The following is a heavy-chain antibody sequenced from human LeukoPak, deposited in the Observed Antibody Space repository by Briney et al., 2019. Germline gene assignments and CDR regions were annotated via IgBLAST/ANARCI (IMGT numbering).Heavy chain of an antibody. CDR3: ARALYDFWSGSYYYYYMDV. CDR2: IYHSGST. J-gene: IGHJ6*03. CDR1: GYSISSGYY. D-gene: IGHD3-3*01. V-gene: IGHV4-38-2*02. Sequence: SETLSLTCTVSGYSISSGYYWGWIRQPPGKGLEWIGSIYHSGSTYYNPSLKSRVTISVDTSKNQFSLKRSSVTAADTAVYYCARALYDFWSGSYYYYYMDVWGKGTTVTVSS.